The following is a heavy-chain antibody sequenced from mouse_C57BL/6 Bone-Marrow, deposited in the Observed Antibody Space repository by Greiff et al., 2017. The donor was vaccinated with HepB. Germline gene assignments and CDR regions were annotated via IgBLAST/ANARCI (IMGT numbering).Heavy chain of an antibody. V-gene: IGHV1-82*01. D-gene: IGHD2-3*01. Sequence: VNLVESGPELVKPGASVKISCKASGYAFSSSWMNWVKQRPGKGLEWIGRIYPGDGDTNYNGKFKGKATLTADKSSSTAYMQLSSLTSEDSAVYFCARSDGPPFAYWGQGTLVTVSA. CDR2: IYPGDGDT. J-gene: IGHJ3*01. CDR3: ARSDGPPFAY. CDR1: GYAFSSSW.